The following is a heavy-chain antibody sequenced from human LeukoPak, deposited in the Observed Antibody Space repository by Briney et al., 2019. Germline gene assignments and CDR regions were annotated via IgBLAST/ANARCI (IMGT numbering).Heavy chain of an antibody. V-gene: IGHV4-59*08. CDR2: IYYSGST. Sequence: SETLSLTCTVSGGSISSYYWSWIRQPPGKGLEWIGYIYYSGSTNYNPSLKSRVTISVDTSKNQFSLNLNSVTAADTAVYYCARRPSSGWYVDYWGQGTLVTVSS. J-gene: IGHJ4*02. CDR1: GGSISSYY. D-gene: IGHD6-19*01. CDR3: ARRPSSGWYVDY.